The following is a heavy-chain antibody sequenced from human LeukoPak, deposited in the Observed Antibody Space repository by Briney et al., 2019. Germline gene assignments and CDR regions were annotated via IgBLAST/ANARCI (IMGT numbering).Heavy chain of an antibody. V-gene: IGHV3-11*04. CDR2: ISSSGSTI. CDR3: ARGLRFLEWLDAFGI. Sequence: GGSLRLSCAASGFTFSDYYMSWIRQAPGKGLEWVSYISSSGSTIYYADSVKGRFTISRDNAKNSLYLQMNSLRAEDTAVYYCARGLRFLEWLDAFGIWGQGTMVTVSS. D-gene: IGHD3-3*01. CDR1: GFTFSDYY. J-gene: IGHJ3*02.